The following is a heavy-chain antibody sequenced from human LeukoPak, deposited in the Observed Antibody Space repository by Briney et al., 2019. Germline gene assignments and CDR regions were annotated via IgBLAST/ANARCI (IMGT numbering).Heavy chain of an antibody. D-gene: IGHD3-10*01. CDR3: AGDTYGSGNFYEY. V-gene: IGHV3-74*01. J-gene: IGHJ4*02. CDR1: GFTFSSYW. CDR2: ISSDESST. Sequence: PGESLRLSCAASGFTFSSYWMHWVRQVPGKGLVWVSRISSDESSTTYADSVKGRFTISRDNAKNTLYLQMNSLRAEDTAVYCCAGDTYGSGNFYEYWGQGTLVMVSS.